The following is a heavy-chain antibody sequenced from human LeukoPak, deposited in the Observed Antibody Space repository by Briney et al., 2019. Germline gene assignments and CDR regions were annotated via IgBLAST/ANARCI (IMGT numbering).Heavy chain of an antibody. J-gene: IGHJ5*02. CDR3: ARDLGSAYGAPRWFDP. Sequence: SSETLSLTCAVSGGSFSGYYWTWIRQPPGKGLEWIGEINHSGSANYNPSLKSRVTISLDTSKNQFSLKLSSVTAADTAVYYCARDLGSAYGAPRWFDPWGQGTLVTVFS. D-gene: IGHD4-17*01. V-gene: IGHV4-34*01. CDR1: GGSFSGYY. CDR2: INHSGSA.